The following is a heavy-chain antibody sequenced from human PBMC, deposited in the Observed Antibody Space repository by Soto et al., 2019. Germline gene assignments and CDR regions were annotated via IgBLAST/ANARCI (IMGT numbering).Heavy chain of an antibody. J-gene: IGHJ5*02. CDR2: IWYDGSNK. Sequence: GGSLRLSCAASGFTFSSYGMHWVRQAPGKGLEWVAVIWYDGSNKYYADSVKGRFTISRDNSKNTLYLQMNSLRAEDTAVYYCARDMVARENWFDPWGQGTLVTVSS. CDR1: GFTFSSYG. CDR3: ARDMVARENWFDP. D-gene: IGHD5-12*01. V-gene: IGHV3-33*01.